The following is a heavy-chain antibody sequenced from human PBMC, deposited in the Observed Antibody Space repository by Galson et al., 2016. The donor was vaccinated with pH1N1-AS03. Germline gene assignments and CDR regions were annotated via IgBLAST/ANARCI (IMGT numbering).Heavy chain of an antibody. V-gene: IGHV4-59*12. D-gene: IGHD2-2*01. CDR1: GGSISDYY. J-gene: IGHJ5*02. Sequence: ETLSLTCAVSGGSISDYYLSWIRQPPGKGLEWIGHIHHSGTTNYNPSLKSRVTTSIDWSKNQLSLHLTSITAADTAVYYCARLDGRAGYEHHLWFDPWGQGTLVTVSS. CDR2: IHHSGTT. CDR3: ARLDGRAGYEHHLWFDP.